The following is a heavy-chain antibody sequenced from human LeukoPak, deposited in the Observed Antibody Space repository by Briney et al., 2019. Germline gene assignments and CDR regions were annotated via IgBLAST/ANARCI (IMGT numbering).Heavy chain of an antibody. Sequence: SQTLSLTCTVSGGSISSGGYYWSWIRQHPGKGLEWIGYIYYSGSTYYNPSLKSRVTISVDTSKNQFSLKLSSVTAADTAVYYCARLGWDSSGYYLDYWGQGTLVTVSS. J-gene: IGHJ4*02. V-gene: IGHV4-31*03. D-gene: IGHD3-22*01. CDR3: ARLGWDSSGYYLDY. CDR1: GGSISSGGYY. CDR2: IYYSGST.